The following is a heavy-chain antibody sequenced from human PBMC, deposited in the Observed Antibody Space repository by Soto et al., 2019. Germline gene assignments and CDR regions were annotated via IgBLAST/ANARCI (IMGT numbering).Heavy chain of an antibody. D-gene: IGHD3-3*01. V-gene: IGHV3-23*01. J-gene: IGHJ6*02. CDR2: ISGSGEKT. Sequence: EEQLLESGGGLVQPGGSLRLSCEASGITFSRHAMIWVRQTPGKGLAWVSSISGSGEKTYYVDSVKGRFTISRDNVNNTVFLQMNRLRAEDTAVYYCAKVGDFWSGYSAGRYYYGMDVWGQGTTVTVSS. CDR3: AKVGDFWSGYSAGRYYYGMDV. CDR1: GITFSRHA.